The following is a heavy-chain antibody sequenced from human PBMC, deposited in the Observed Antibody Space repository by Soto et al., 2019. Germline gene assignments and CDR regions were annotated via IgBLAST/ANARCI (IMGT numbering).Heavy chain of an antibody. J-gene: IGHJ5*02. CDR2: ISWNSATI. Sequence: GGSLRLSCAASGFTFDDYVIHWVRQAPGKGLEWVSSISWNSATIGYADSVKGRFTISRDNAKNQLSLRLSSVTVADTAVYYCVRGSLYNFDSSGTELWFDPWGQGALVTVSS. D-gene: IGHD6-19*01. CDR1: GFTFDDYV. V-gene: IGHV3-9*01. CDR3: VRGSLYNFDSSGTELWFDP.